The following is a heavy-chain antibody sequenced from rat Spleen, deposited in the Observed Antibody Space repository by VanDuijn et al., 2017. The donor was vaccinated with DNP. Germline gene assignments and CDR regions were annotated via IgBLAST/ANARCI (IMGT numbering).Heavy chain of an antibody. V-gene: IGHV5-31*01. CDR2: ITGGGNT. J-gene: IGHJ4*01. CDR3: TRDNYSSYMPYYYVMGA. CDR1: GFTFNNYW. Sequence: EVQLVESGGDLVQPGGSLKLSCVASGFTFNNYWMTWIRQVPGKGLEWIASITGGGNTYYRDSVKGRFTISRDNAKNTQYLQMDSLRSEDTATYYCTRDNYSSYMPYYYVMGAWGQGTSVTVSS. D-gene: IGHD1-2*01.